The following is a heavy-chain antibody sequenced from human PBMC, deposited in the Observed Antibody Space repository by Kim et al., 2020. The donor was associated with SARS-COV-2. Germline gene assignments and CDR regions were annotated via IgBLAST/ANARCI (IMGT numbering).Heavy chain of an antibody. J-gene: IGHJ6*02. V-gene: IGHV5-51*01. CDR2: IYPGDSDT. Sequence: GESLKISCKGSGYSFTSYWIGWVRQMPGKGLEWMGIIYPGDSDTRYSPSFQGQVTISPDKSISTAYLQWSSLKASDTAMYYCARLPIYCSSTSCYEGYYYYGMDVWGQGTTVTVSS. D-gene: IGHD2-2*01. CDR1: GYSFTSYW. CDR3: ARLPIYCSSTSCYEGYYYYGMDV.